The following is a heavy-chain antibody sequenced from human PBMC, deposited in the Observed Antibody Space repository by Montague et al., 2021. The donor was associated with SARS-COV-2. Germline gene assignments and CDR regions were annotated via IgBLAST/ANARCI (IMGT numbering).Heavy chain of an antibody. CDR3: ARESDCSSSSCLPFYYYNGMDV. CDR2: IHHSGST. J-gene: IGHJ6*02. CDR1: GGSISSSNW. V-gene: IGHV4-4*02. D-gene: IGHD2-2*01. Sequence: SETLSLTCAVSGGSISSSNWWSWVRQPPGKGLEWIGEIHHSGSTNYNPSLKSRVTMSVDKSKNQFSLRLSSVTAADTAVYFCARESDCSSSSCLPFYYYNGMDVWGQGTTVTVSS.